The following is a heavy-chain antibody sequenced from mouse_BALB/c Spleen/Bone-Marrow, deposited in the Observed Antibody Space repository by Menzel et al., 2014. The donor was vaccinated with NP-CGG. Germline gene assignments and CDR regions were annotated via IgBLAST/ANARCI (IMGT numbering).Heavy chain of an antibody. J-gene: IGHJ2*01. D-gene: IGHD2-4*01. Sequence: EVKLQESGAELVKPGASAKLSCTASGFNIKDTYMHWVKQRPEQGLEWIGRIDPANGNTKYDPKFQGKATITADTSSNTAYLQLSSLTSGDTAVYYCARYDYGVYFDYWGQGTTLTVSS. CDR2: IDPANGNT. CDR3: ARYDYGVYFDY. CDR1: GFNIKDTY. V-gene: IGHV14-3*02.